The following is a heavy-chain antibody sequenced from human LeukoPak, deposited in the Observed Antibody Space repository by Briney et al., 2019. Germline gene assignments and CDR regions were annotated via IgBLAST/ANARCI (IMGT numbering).Heavy chain of an antibody. CDR3: ARSPNCSATKCYENWFDP. CDR1: GDSISTESGA. D-gene: IGHD2-15*01. Sequence: SQTLSLTCAISGDSISTESGAWNWIRQSPSRGLEWLGGTYYRSRWYIDYSISVKGRITINPDTSKNQFSLQLTSVTPDDTSMYYCARSPNCSATKCYENWFDPWGQGTLVIVSS. J-gene: IGHJ5*02. CDR2: TYYRSRWYI. V-gene: IGHV6-1*01.